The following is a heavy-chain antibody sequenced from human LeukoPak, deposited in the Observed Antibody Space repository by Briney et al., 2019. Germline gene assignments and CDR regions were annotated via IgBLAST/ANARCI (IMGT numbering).Heavy chain of an antibody. V-gene: IGHV4-61*02. CDR3: ARAAVVLWFGEYNWFDL. J-gene: IGHJ5*02. CDR1: GGSISSGSYY. CDR2: IYTSGST. Sequence: SETLSLTCTVSGGSISSGSYYWSWIRQPAGKGLEWIGRIYTSGSTNCNPSLKSRVTISVDTSKNQFSLKLSSVTAADTAVYYCARAAVVLWFGEYNWFDLWGQGTLVTVSS. D-gene: IGHD3-10*01.